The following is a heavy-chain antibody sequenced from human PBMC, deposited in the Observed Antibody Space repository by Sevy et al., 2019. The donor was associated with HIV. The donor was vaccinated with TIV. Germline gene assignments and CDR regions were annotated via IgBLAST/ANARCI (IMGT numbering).Heavy chain of an antibody. CDR2: ISYDGSEI. CDR3: ARVYHSPKGYRHDAFHF. D-gene: IGHD5-18*01. V-gene: IGHV3-30*03. CDR1: GFGFSSYG. J-gene: IGHJ3*01. Sequence: GGSLRLSCAASGFGFSSYGMHWVRQAPGKNLAWVAFISYDGSEIDYTGSVKGRFTISRDDSKNTLYLQMNSLRSDDTALYYCARVYHSPKGYRHDAFHFWGQGTMVTVSS.